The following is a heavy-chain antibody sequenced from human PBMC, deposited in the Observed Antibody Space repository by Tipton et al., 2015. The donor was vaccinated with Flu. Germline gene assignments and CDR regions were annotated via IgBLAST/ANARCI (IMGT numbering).Heavy chain of an antibody. J-gene: IGHJ4*02. CDR2: INQDGGDK. CDR1: GFTFSSYW. CDR3: ARDKASYFDF. Sequence: SLRLSCAASGFTFSSYWMSWVRQAPGKALEWVANINQDGGDKNYVDSVKGRFTISRDNAESSLYLQMNSLRAEDTAVYYCARDKASYFDFWGQGTLVTVSS. V-gene: IGHV3-7*01.